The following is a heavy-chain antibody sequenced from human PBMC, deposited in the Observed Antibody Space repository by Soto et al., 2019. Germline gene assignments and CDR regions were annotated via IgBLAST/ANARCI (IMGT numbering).Heavy chain of an antibody. Sequence: SGPTLVKPTQTLTLTCTFSGFSLSTSGVGVGWIRQPPGKALEWLALIYWDDDKRYIPSLKSRLTITKATSKNQVVLTMTNMDPVDTATYYCEHSPRRSSGYSLLWYFDLWGRGTLVTVSS. J-gene: IGHJ2*01. CDR1: GFSLSTSGVG. D-gene: IGHD3-22*01. CDR3: EHSPRRSSGYSLLWYFDL. V-gene: IGHV2-5*02. CDR2: IYWDDDK.